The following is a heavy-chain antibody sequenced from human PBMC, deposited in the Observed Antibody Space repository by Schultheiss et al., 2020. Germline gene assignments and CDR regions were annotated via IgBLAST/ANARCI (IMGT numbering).Heavy chain of an antibody. CDR2: INAGNGNT. V-gene: IGHV1-3*01. J-gene: IGHJ4*02. CDR3: ARAPPGGYSGYYFDY. CDR1: GYTFTSYA. D-gene: IGHD5-12*01. Sequence: ASVKVSCKASGYTFTSYAMHWVRQAPGQRLEWMGWINAGNGNTKYSQKFQGRVTITRDTSASTAYMELSSLRSEDTAVYYCARAPPGGYSGYYFDYWGQGTLVTVSS.